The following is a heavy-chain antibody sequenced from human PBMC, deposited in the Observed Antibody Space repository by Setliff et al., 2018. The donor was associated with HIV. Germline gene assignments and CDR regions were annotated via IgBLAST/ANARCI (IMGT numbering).Heavy chain of an antibody. CDR1: RYTFSTYA. V-gene: IGHV1-3*01. J-gene: IGHJ4*02. CDR2: INAANGDT. D-gene: IGHD3-22*01. CDR3: ARHASTWYYESSGPHFDY. Sequence: ASVKVSCKASRYTFSTYAFHWVRQAPGQRLEWMGWINAANGDTKYSQKSQGRVTITRDKSASTAYMELRSLRSDDTAVYYCARHASTWYYESSGPHFDYWGQGTLVTVSS.